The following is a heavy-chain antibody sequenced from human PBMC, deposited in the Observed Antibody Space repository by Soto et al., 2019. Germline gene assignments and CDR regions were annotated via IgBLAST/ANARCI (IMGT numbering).Heavy chain of an antibody. CDR2: ISNSGST. J-gene: IGHJ4*02. V-gene: IGHV4-39*02. D-gene: IGHD6-19*01. CDR3: ARGLSSSAYLDY. Sequence: QLQLQESGPGLVKPSETLSLTCTVTGGPISSSGDYWGWVRQTPGKGLEWIGTISNSGSTYYNPSVMSRVTISVDKSKKQFSLRLISVTAADTAVYYCARGLSSSAYLDYWGQGTLVTVSS. CDR1: GGPISSSGDY.